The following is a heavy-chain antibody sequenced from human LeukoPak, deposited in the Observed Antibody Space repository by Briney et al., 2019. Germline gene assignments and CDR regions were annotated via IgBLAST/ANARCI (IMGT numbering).Heavy chain of an antibody. CDR3: ARVAEYCSGGSCYDY. J-gene: IGHJ4*02. V-gene: IGHV1-46*01. CDR1: GYTFTSYY. D-gene: IGHD2-15*01. Sequence: ASVKVSCKASGYTFTSYYIHWVRQAPGQGLEWMGIINPSGGSTTYAQKFQGRVTMTRDTSTSTVYMELSSLRSEDTAVYYCARVAEYCSGGSCYDYWGQGTLVTVSS. CDR2: INPSGGST.